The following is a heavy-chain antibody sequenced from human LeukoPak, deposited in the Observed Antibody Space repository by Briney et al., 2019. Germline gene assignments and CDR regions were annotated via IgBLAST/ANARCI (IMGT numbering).Heavy chain of an antibody. J-gene: IGHJ4*02. CDR2: IYYSGST. Sequence: SETLSLTCTVSGGSISSYYWSWLRQPPGKGLEWIGYIYYSGSTNYNPSLKSRVTISVDTSKNQFSLKLSSVTAADTAVYYCARAPYYYDSSGYYYSTVHYFDYWGQGTLVTVSS. V-gene: IGHV4-59*01. D-gene: IGHD3-22*01. CDR3: ARAPYYYDSSGYYYSTVHYFDY. CDR1: GGSISSYY.